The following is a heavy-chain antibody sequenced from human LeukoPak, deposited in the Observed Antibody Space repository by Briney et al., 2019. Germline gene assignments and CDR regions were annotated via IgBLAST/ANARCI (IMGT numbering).Heavy chain of an antibody. CDR2: IHPRSGDT. Sequence: GASVKVSCKASVYSFTAFYLHWVRKAPAHGLEWMGSIHPRSGDTTYAQTFQGRVTLTRHTTISTAYMVLSSARSDDTARYCCARDGDYGTGSYYRGCIDSWGQGTPVTGSP. D-gene: IGHD3-10*01. CDR3: ARDGDYGTGSYYRGCIDS. J-gene: IGHJ4*02. CDR1: VYSFTAFY. V-gene: IGHV1-2*02.